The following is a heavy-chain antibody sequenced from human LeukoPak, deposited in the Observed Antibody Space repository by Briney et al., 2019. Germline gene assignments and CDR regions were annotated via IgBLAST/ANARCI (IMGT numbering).Heavy chain of an antibody. D-gene: IGHD6-25*01. V-gene: IGHV4-39*01. CDR1: GGSISIISSSTYY. CDR3: ARQLPTAAADTRGYFDY. CDR2: LYYGENS. J-gene: IGHJ4*02. Sequence: SETLSLTCTVSGGSISIISSSTYYWGWIRQAPGKGLEWIGSLYYGENSHYNPSLKSRATLSVDTSNNQFSLKLTSVTAADAAVYFCARQLPTAAADTRGYFDYWGQGTVVAVSS.